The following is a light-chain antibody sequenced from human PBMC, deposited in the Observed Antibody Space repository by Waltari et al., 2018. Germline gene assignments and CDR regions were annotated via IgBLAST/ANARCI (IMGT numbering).Light chain of an antibody. V-gene: IGKV2-28*01. CDR2: LGS. CDR1: QSLLHNDGYSS. J-gene: IGKJ2*02. CDR3: MQTLQTPCT. Sequence: DIVMTQSPLSLPVTPGEPASISYRSSQSLLHNDGYSSLNWYLQKPGQSPLLLIYLGSHRASGVPDRFSGSGSGTDFTLKISRVEAEDVGVYYCMQTLQTPCTFGQGTKLEI.